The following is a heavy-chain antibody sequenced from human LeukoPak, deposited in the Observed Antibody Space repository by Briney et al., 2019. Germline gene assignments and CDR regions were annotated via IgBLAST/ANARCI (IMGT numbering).Heavy chain of an antibody. V-gene: IGHV4-34*01. CDR2: INHSGST. J-gene: IGHJ4*02. Sequence: PSETLSLTCAVYGESFSGYYWSWIRQPPGKGLEWIGEINHSGSTNYNPSLKSRVTISVDTSKNQFSLKLSSVTAADTAVYYCARGRSYSYGGGSRSLAHWGQGTLVTVSS. CDR1: GESFSGYY. CDR3: ARGRSYSYGGGSRSLAH. D-gene: IGHD2-15*01.